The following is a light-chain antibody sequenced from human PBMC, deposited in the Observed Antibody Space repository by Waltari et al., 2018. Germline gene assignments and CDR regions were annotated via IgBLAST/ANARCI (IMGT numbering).Light chain of an antibody. J-gene: IGLJ1*01. Sequence: SSSLTHPPSLSLSPGQTARITCPGDASPTKYAPWFQQKSGQAPGLVIYADVTRPSGVPERFSGSSSGTVATLTISGAQVEDEADYYCYSLNSLGNRYVFGTGTKFTVL. CDR2: ADV. CDR1: ASPTKY. V-gene: IGLV3-10*01. CDR3: YSLNSLGNRYV.